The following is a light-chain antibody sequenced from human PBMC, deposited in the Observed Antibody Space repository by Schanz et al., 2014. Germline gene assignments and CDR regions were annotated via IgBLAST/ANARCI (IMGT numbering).Light chain of an antibody. CDR2: RNN. CDR3: SSYTSRSTLDVV. V-gene: IGLV1-47*01. CDR1: SSNVGTNY. J-gene: IGLJ2*01. Sequence: QSVLTQPPSASGTPGQRVAISCSGSSSNVGTNYVYWYQQLPGTAPKLLIYRNNQRPSGVSNRFSGSKSGNTASLTISGLQAEDEADYYCSSYTSRSTLDVVFGGGTKLTVL.